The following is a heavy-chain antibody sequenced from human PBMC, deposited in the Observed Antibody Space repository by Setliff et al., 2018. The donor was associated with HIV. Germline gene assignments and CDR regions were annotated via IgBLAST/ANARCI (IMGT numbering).Heavy chain of an antibody. CDR2: IASNADGGTT. J-gene: IGHJ4*02. CDR3: ARAGTDYYYFLVN. V-gene: IGHV3-15*04. Sequence: GGSLRLSCAVSGFTFNSAWMNWVRQAPGKGLEWVGRIASNADGGTTDYAAPVNGRFIISRDDSRNTIYLHMSSLNTEDTALYFCARAGTDYYYFLVNWGQGTLVTVSS. D-gene: IGHD3-9*01. CDR1: GFTFNSAW.